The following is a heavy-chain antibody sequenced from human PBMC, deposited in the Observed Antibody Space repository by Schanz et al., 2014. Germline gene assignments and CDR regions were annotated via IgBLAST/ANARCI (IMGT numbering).Heavy chain of an antibody. CDR2: ISASGGTT. Sequence: EVQLLESGGGLVQPGGSLRLSCTASGFNSDDYAMHWVRQAPGKGLEWVSAISASGGTTYYADSVKGRFTISRDNAKNSLFLQMNSLRAEDTAVYYCARPALWFGDNCFDPWGQGTLVTVSS. J-gene: IGHJ5*02. V-gene: IGHV3-23*01. CDR3: ARPALWFGDNCFDP. D-gene: IGHD3-10*01. CDR1: GFNSDDYA.